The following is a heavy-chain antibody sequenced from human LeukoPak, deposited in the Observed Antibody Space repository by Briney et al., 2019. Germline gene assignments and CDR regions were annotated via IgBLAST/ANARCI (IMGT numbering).Heavy chain of an antibody. CDR1: GYRFNAYW. CDR2: IYPGDSDT. Sequence: GESLKISCKGSGYRFNAYWIAWVRQMPGKGLEWMGIIYPGDSDTRYSPSFQGQVTISVDKSISTAYLQWSSLKASDTAMYYCARHAQYYYYGMDVWGQGTTVTVSS. J-gene: IGHJ6*02. CDR3: ARHAQYYYYGMDV. V-gene: IGHV5-51*01.